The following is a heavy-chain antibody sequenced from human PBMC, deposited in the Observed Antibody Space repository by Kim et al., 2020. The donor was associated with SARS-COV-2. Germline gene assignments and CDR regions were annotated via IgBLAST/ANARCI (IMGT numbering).Heavy chain of an antibody. J-gene: IGHJ5*02. V-gene: IGHV1-24*01. CDR3: ATSSPRGYPSWFDP. Sequence: AQKFQGRVTMTEDTSTDTAYMELSSLRSEDTAVYYCATSSPRGYPSWFDPWGQGTLVTVSS. D-gene: IGHD5-12*01.